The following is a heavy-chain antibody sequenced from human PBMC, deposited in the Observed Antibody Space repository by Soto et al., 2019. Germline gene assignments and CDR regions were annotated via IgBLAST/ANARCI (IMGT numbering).Heavy chain of an antibody. D-gene: IGHD3-10*01. V-gene: IGHV7-4-1*01. CDR3: ARDRLTMVRGPSTGWFDP. CDR1: GYTFTSYA. CDR2: INTNTGNP. Sequence: ASVKVSCKASGYTFTSYAMNWVRQAPGQGLEWMGWINTNTGNPTYAQGFTGRFVFSLDTSVSTAYLQICSLKAEDTAVYYCARDRLTMVRGPSTGWFDPWGQGTLVTVSS. J-gene: IGHJ5*02.